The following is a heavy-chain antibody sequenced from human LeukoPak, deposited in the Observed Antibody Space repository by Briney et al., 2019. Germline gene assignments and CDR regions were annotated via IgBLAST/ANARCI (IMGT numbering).Heavy chain of an antibody. CDR1: GGTFSSYA. J-gene: IGHJ6*02. V-gene: IGHV1-69*04. Sequence: SVKVSCKASGGTFSSYAISWVRQAPGQGLEWMGRIIPILGIANYAQKFQGRVTITADKSTSTTYMELSSLRSEDTAVYYCARGSSLDYGDYKGMDVWGQGTTVTVSS. CDR2: IIPILGIA. CDR3: ARGSSLDYGDYKGMDV. D-gene: IGHD4-17*01.